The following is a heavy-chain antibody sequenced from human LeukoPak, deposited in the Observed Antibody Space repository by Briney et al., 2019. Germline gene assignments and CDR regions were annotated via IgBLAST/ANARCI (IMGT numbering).Heavy chain of an antibody. V-gene: IGHV1-2*02. CDR3: ARAEKPNWGNYYYYCMDV. Sequence: ASVKVSCKASKYTFTGFYMHWVRQSPGQGLEWMGWINPNAGGTHYAQKFQGRVTMTTDTSTTTAYMELRGLRSDDTAVYYCARAEKPNWGNYYYYCMDVWGKGTTVTVSS. J-gene: IGHJ6*03. D-gene: IGHD7-27*01. CDR1: KYTFTGFY. CDR2: INPNAGGT.